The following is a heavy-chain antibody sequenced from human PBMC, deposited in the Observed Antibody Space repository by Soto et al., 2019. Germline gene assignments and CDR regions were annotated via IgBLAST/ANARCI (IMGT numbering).Heavy chain of an antibody. J-gene: IGHJ1*01. Sequence: EVQLVESGGGLVQPGGSLRLSCAASGFTFSSYAMHWVRQAPGQGLEYVSAISSNGGSTYYANSVKGRFTISRDNSKNTLYLQMGSLRAEDMDVYYCARAATVAEAYFQHWGQGTLVTVSS. CDR1: GFTFSSYA. CDR3: ARAATVAEAYFQH. V-gene: IGHV3-64*01. D-gene: IGHD6-19*01. CDR2: ISSNGGST.